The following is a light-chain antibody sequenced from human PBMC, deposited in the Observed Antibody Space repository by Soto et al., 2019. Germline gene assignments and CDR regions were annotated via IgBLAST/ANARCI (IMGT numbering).Light chain of an antibody. CDR2: DVS. CDR1: SSDVGGYNY. J-gene: IGLJ1*01. CDR3: SSYTSSTTYV. V-gene: IGLV2-14*01. Sequence: QSVLTQPASVSGSPGQSIAISCTGTSSDVGGYNYVSWYQQHPGKAPKLIVYDVSNRPSGVSNRFSGSKSGNTASLTISGLQAGDEADYYCSSYTSSTTYVFGTGTTVTV.